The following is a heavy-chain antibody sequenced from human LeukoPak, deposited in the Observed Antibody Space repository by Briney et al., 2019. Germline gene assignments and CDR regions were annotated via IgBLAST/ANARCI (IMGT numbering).Heavy chain of an antibody. Sequence: GGSLRLSCAASGFIVSSNYMSWVRQAPGKGLEWISVIYSSGATSYAASAKGRFTLSRDNSTNTLYLQMNSLRAVVTAVYYCARDRRLDYWGQGTLVTDSS. CDR1: GFIVSSNY. CDR2: IYSSGAT. V-gene: IGHV3-53*01. CDR3: ARDRRLDY. J-gene: IGHJ4*02.